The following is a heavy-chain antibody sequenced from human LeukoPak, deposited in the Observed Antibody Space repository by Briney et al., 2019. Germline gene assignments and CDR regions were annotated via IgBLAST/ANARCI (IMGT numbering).Heavy chain of an antibody. J-gene: IGHJ4*02. Sequence: SETLSLTCTVSGGSFEHYFWSWIRQPPGKGLEWIGYVYYSGSTDYSPPLKSRLTISADTSKSQFSLKLNSVTAADTAVYYCASHRRSHGSEYWGQGTLVTVSS. V-gene: IGHV4-59*01. CDR3: ASHRRSHGSEY. CDR2: VYYSGST. D-gene: IGHD3-10*01. CDR1: GGSFEHYF.